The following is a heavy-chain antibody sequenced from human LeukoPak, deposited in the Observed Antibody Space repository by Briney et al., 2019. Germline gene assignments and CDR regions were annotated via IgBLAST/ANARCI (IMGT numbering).Heavy chain of an antibody. D-gene: IGHD6-19*01. CDR1: GGTFSSYA. J-gene: IGHJ2*01. CDR3: ARDLSAVAGTGYFDL. V-gene: IGHV1-69*04. Sequence: SVKVSCMASGGTFSSYAISWVRQVPGQGLEWMGRIIPILNIADNAQKFQGRMTITADKSTSTAYMELSSLRSEDTAVYYCARDLSAVAGTGYFDLWGRGTLVTVSS. CDR2: IIPILNIA.